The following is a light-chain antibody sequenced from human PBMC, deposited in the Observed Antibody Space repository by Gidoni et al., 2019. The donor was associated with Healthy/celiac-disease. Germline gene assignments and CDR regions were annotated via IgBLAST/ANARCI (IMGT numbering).Light chain of an antibody. V-gene: IGLV2-14*01. Sequence: QSALTQPASVSGSPGQSITISCTGTSSDVGGYNSVSWYQQHPGKAPKLMIYEVSNRPSGVSNRFSGSKSGNPASLTISGLQAEDEADYYCSSYTSSSTHVVFGGGTKLTVL. CDR2: EVS. J-gene: IGLJ2*01. CDR3: SSYTSSSTHVV. CDR1: SSDVGGYNS.